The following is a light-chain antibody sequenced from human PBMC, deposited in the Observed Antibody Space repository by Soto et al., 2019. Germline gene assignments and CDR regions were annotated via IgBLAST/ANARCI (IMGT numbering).Light chain of an antibody. V-gene: IGLV1-51*01. Sequence: QSALTQPPSVSAAPGQKVTISCSGGSSNIGNNYVSWYQQVAGTAPKLLIFDNNKRPSGIPDRFSGSKSGTSATLGIAGLQTGDAVDYYCATWDSSLSAWLFGGGTKLTVL. CDR2: DNN. CDR3: ATWDSSLSAWL. CDR1: SSNIGNNY. J-gene: IGLJ3*02.